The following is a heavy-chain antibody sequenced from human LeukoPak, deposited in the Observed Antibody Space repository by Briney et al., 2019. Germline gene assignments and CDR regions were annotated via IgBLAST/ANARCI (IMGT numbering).Heavy chain of an antibody. Sequence: GASVKVSCKASGGTFIIYAISWVRQAPGQGLEGMGGIIPIFGTANYAQKFQGRVTITADKSTSTAYMELSSLRSEDTAVYYCAIILTGFDYWGQGTLVTVSS. CDR1: GGTFIIYA. CDR3: AIILTGFDY. D-gene: IGHD3-9*01. V-gene: IGHV1-69*06. CDR2: IIPIFGTA. J-gene: IGHJ4*02.